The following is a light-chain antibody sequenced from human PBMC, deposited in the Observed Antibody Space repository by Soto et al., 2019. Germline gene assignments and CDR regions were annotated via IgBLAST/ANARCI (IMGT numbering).Light chain of an antibody. J-gene: IGLJ2*01. CDR3: QSYDSSLSRV. CDR2: GNS. Sequence: QSVLTQPTSVSGAPGQRVTISFTGSSSNIGAGYDVHWYQQLPGSAPKLLIYGNSNQPSGVPDRFSGSKSGTSASLAITGLQAEDEADYYCQSYDSSLSRVFGGGTKLTLL. CDR1: SSNIGAGYD. V-gene: IGLV1-40*01.